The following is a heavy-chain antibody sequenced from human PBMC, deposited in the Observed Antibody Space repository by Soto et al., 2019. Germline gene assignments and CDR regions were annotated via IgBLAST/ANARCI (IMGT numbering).Heavy chain of an antibody. Sequence: GGFLRLSCAASGFTFRHYTTHWVRQTPGKGLEWVAVISSDGNNKDYADSVKGRFTISRDNSKHTLYLQMNSLTLEDTAVYYCATDLGLPASDAFDYWGRGTLVTVSS. CDR3: ATDLGLPASDAFDY. CDR2: ISSDGNNK. V-gene: IGHV3-30-3*01. D-gene: IGHD7-27*01. J-gene: IGHJ4*02. CDR1: GFTFRHYT.